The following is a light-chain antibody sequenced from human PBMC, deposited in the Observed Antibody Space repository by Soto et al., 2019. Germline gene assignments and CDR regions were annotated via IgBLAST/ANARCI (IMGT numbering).Light chain of an antibody. Sequence: QSVRTQPACVSGYPGQSITSSCTGTSSDVGGYDYVSWYQLHPGKAPKLMVFEVSNRPSGVSYRFSGSKSGNTASLTISGLQAEDEADYFCSSYSISTAYLFGTGTKVTVL. CDR3: SSYSISTAYL. V-gene: IGLV2-14*01. CDR2: EVS. J-gene: IGLJ1*01. CDR1: SSDVGGYDY.